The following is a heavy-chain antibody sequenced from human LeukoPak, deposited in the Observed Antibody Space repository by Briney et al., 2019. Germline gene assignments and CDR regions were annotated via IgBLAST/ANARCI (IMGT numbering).Heavy chain of an antibody. Sequence: SVKVSCKASGGTFSSYAISWVRQAPGQGLEWMGRIIPILGIANYAQKFQGRVTITADKSTSTAYMELSSLRSEDTAVYYCARDCSGGSCYSLTWLDTATGPLPGNFDYWGQGTLVTVSS. CDR2: IIPILGIA. D-gene: IGHD2-15*01. J-gene: IGHJ4*02. CDR1: GGTFSSYA. V-gene: IGHV1-69*04. CDR3: ARDCSGGSCYSLTWLDTATGPLPGNFDY.